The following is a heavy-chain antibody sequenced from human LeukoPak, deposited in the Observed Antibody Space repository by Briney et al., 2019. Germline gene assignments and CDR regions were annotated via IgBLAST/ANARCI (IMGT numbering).Heavy chain of an antibody. D-gene: IGHD2-15*01. Sequence: PSETLSLTCTVSGGSISSYYWSWIRQPPGKGLEWIGYIYYSGSTNYNPSLKSRVTISVDTSKNQFSLKLSSVTAADTAVYYCAREVAVVVAATAYNWFDPWGQGTLVTVSS. J-gene: IGHJ5*02. CDR1: GGSISSYY. V-gene: IGHV4-59*01. CDR3: AREVAVVVAATAYNWFDP. CDR2: IYYSGST.